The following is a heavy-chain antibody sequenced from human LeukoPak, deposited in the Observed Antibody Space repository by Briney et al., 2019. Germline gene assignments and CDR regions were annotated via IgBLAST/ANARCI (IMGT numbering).Heavy chain of an antibody. CDR2: IRYDGRNT. Sequence: GSLRLSCAASGFTFSSYGMHWVRQAPGKGLDRVAIIRYDGRNTYYADSVKGLFTTSRDNAKNSLYLQMNRLRAEDTAVYYCAKSRVVVITTGIGYWGQGTLVTVSS. D-gene: IGHD3-22*01. CDR1: GFTFSSYG. CDR3: AKSRVVVITTGIGY. J-gene: IGHJ4*02. V-gene: IGHV3-30*02.